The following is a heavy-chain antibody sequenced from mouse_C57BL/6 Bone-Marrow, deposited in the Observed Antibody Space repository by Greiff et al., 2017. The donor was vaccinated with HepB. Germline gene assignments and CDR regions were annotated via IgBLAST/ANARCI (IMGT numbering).Heavy chain of an antibody. J-gene: IGHJ3*01. V-gene: IGHV1-82*01. CDR3: ATTMVYSAWFAY. CDR2: IYPGDGDT. D-gene: IGHD2-13*01. Sequence: QVQLKESGPELVKPGASVKISCKASGYAFSSSWMNWVKQRPGKGLEWFGRIYPGDGDTNYNGKFKGKATLTADKSSSTAYMQLSSLTSEDSAVYFCATTMVYSAWFAYWGQGTLVTVSA. CDR1: GYAFSSSW.